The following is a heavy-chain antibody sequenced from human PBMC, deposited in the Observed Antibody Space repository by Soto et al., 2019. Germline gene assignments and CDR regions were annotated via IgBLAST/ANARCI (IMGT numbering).Heavy chain of an antibody. D-gene: IGHD2-15*01. CDR1: GYTFTSYG. V-gene: IGHV1-18*01. Sequence: ASVKVSCKASGYTFTSYGISWVRQAPGQGLEWMGWISAYNGNTNYAQKPQGRVTMTTDTSTSTAYMELRSLRSDDTAVYYCARVSSIYCSGGSCYPLYYFDYCGQGTLVTVSS. J-gene: IGHJ4*02. CDR3: ARVSSIYCSGGSCYPLYYFDY. CDR2: ISAYNGNT.